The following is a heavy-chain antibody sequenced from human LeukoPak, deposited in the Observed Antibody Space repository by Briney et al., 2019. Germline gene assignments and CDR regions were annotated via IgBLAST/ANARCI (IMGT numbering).Heavy chain of an antibody. CDR3: AKDLDIVVVPAANWFDP. CDR1: GFTFSSYA. CDR2: ISGSGGST. J-gene: IGHJ5*02. V-gene: IGHV3-23*01. Sequence: GGSLRLSCAPSGFTFSSYAMSWVRQAPGKGLEWGSAISGSGGSTHYADSVRGRFTISRDNSKNTLYLQMNSLRAEDTDVYYCAKDLDIVVVPAANWFDPWGQGTLVTVSS. D-gene: IGHD2-2*03.